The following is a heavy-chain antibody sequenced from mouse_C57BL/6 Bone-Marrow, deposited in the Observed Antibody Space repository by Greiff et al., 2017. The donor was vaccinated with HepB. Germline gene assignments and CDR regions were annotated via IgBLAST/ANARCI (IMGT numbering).Heavy chain of an antibody. CDR2: INPYNGGT. CDR3: ARRVITTVVDRDWYIDV. Sequence: VQLQQSGPVLVKPGASVKMSCKASGYTFTDYYMNWVKQSHGKSLEWIGVINPYNGGTSYNQKFKGKATLTVDKSSSTAYMELNSLTSEDSAVYYCARRVITTVVDRDWYIDVWGTGTTVTVSS. CDR1: GYTFTDYY. D-gene: IGHD1-1*01. J-gene: IGHJ1*03. V-gene: IGHV1-19*01.